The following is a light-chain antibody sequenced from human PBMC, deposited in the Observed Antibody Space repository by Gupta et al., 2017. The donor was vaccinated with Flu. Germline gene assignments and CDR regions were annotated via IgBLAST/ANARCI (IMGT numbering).Light chain of an antibody. CDR2: GNS. V-gene: IGLV1-40*01. Sequence: QSVLTQPPSVSGAPGQRVTISCTGSSSNIGAGYDVHWYQRLPGTAPKLPLYGNSNRPSGVPDRFSGSKSGTSASLAITGLQAEDEADYYCQSYDSSLSGWDVVFGGGTKLTVL. CDR1: SSNIGAGYD. CDR3: QSYDSSLSGWDVV. J-gene: IGLJ2*01.